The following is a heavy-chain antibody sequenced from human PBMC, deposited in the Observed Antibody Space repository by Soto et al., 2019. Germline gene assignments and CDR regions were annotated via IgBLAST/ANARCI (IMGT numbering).Heavy chain of an antibody. CDR1: GFTFTSYT. J-gene: IGHJ4*02. D-gene: IGHD6-13*01. CDR3: ARARVYATGPLDF. Sequence: GSLRLSCAASGFTFTSYTMNWVCQAPGKGLEWVSSISSSSDYIYYADSMKGRVTISRDNAKNSLFLDMNSLTGEDTAVYYCARARVYATGPLDFWGQGTLVTVSS. CDR2: ISSSSDYI. V-gene: IGHV3-21*06.